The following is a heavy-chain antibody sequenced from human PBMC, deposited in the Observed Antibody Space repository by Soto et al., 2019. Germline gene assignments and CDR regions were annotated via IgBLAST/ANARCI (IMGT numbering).Heavy chain of an antibody. D-gene: IGHD4-17*01. CDR3: TSTPSLRYNYYYYMDV. V-gene: IGHV3-15*01. CDR1: GFTFSNAW. Sequence: EVQLVESGGGLVKPGGSLRLSCAASGFTFSNAWMSWVRQAPGKGLEWVGRIKSKTDGGTTDYAAPVKGRFTISRDDSKNTLYLQMSSLKTEDTAVYYCTSTPSLRYNYYYYMDVWGKGTTVTVSS. CDR2: IKSKTDGGTT. J-gene: IGHJ6*03.